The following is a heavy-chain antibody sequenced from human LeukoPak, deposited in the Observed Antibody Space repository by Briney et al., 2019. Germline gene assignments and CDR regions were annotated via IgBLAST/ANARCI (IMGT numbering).Heavy chain of an antibody. CDR1: GFTFDDCA. Sequence: GGSLRLSCAASGFTFDDCAMHWVRQAPGKGLEWVSGISWNSGSIGYADSVKGRFTISRDNAKNSLYLQMNSLRAEDTALYYCAKDNRRGSSWSRVYYYYMDVWGKGTTVTVSS. J-gene: IGHJ6*03. CDR2: ISWNSGSI. CDR3: AKDNRRGSSWSRVYYYYMDV. D-gene: IGHD6-13*01. V-gene: IGHV3-9*01.